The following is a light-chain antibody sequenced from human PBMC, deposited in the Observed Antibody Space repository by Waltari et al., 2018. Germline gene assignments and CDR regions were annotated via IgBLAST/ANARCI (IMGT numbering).Light chain of an antibody. Sequence: DIQLTQSPSFLSASVGDRVTITCRASQDISSYLAWYQQKPGKAPKILIQAASSLQSGVPSRFSDSGSGTEFSLTISSLQPEDSATYYCQQLKTYPLTFGGGTKVEI. CDR2: AAS. J-gene: IGKJ4*01. CDR1: QDISSY. CDR3: QQLKTYPLT. V-gene: IGKV1-9*01.